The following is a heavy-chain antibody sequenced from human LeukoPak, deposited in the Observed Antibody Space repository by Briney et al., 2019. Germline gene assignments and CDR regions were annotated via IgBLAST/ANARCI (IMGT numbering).Heavy chain of an antibody. J-gene: IGHJ4*02. CDR3: ARRGDTGTTPLDY. Sequence: RVSCKASGYTFTSYWIGWVRQMPGKGLEWMGIIYPGDSDTRYSPSFQGQVTISADKSISTAYLQWSSLKASDTAMYYCARRGDTGTTPLDYWGQGTLVTVSS. D-gene: IGHD1-7*01. V-gene: IGHV5-51*01. CDR2: IYPGDSDT. CDR1: GYTFTSYW.